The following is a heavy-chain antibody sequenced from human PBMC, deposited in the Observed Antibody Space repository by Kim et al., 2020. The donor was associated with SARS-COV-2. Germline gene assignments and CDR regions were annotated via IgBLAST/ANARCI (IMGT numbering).Heavy chain of an antibody. V-gene: IGHV3-53*01. CDR2: IYSGGST. D-gene: IGHD3-10*01. J-gene: IGHJ4*02. Sequence: LSLTCAASGFTVSSNYMSWVRQAPGKGLEWVSVIYSGGSTYYADSVKGRFTISRDNSKNTLYLQMNSLRAEDTAVYYCARDRSSGSFGWGQGTLVTVSS. CDR3: ARDRSSGSFG. CDR1: GFTVSSNY.